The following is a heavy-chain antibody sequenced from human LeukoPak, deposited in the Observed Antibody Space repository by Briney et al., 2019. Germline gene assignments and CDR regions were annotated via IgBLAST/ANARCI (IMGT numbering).Heavy chain of an antibody. V-gene: IGHV1-69*05. J-gene: IGHJ5*02. CDR2: IIPIFGTA. D-gene: IGHD2-8*01. Sequence: SVKVSCKASGGTFSSYAVSWVRQAPGQGLEWMGGIIPIFGTANYAQKFQGRVTITTDESTSTAYMELSSLRSEDTAVYYCAREGGYCTNGVCYTGWFDPWGQGTLVTVSS. CDR3: AREGGYCTNGVCYTGWFDP. CDR1: GGTFSSYA.